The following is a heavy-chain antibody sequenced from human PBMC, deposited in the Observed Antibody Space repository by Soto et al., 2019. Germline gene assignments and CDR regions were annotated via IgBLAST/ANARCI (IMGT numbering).Heavy chain of an antibody. CDR1: GGTFSRHA. J-gene: IGHJ5*02. CDR3: ARAAIHGSSWYFWFDP. Sequence: QVQLVQSGSEVKMPGSSVKVSCKTSGGTFSRHAINWVRQAPGQGLEWMGGIIPMFGTTNYAQKFKGRVTIRADESTSTAYMEPSSLRSEAAAVYYCARAAIHGSSWYFWFDPWGQGTLVTVSS. CDR2: IIPMFGTT. V-gene: IGHV1-69*01. D-gene: IGHD6-13*01.